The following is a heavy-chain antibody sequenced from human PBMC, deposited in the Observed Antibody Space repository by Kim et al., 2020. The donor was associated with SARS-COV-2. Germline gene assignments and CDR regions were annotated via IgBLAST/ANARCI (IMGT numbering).Heavy chain of an antibody. V-gene: IGHV1-18*04. D-gene: IGHD6-6*01. CDR1: GYTFTSYG. Sequence: ASVKVSCKASGYTFTSYGISWVRQAPGQGLEWMGWISAYNGNTNYAQKLQGRVTMTTDTSTSTAYMELRSLRSDDTAVYYCASIAARPGAYYYYYGMDVWGQGTTVTVS. CDR3: ASIAARPGAYYYYYGMDV. J-gene: IGHJ6*02. CDR2: ISAYNGNT.